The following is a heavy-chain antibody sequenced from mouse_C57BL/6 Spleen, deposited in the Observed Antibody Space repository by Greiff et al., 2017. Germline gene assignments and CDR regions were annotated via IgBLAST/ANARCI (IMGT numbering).Heavy chain of an antibody. Sequence: EVQVVESGGGLVQPGGSLKLSCAASGFTFSDYYMYWVRQTPEKRLEWVAYISNGGGSTYYPDTVKGRFTISRDNAKNTLYLQMSRLKSEDTAMYYCARGGYGSSLDYWGQGTTLTVSS. CDR3: ARGGYGSSLDY. CDR2: ISNGGGST. V-gene: IGHV5-12*01. CDR1: GFTFSDYY. J-gene: IGHJ2*01. D-gene: IGHD1-1*01.